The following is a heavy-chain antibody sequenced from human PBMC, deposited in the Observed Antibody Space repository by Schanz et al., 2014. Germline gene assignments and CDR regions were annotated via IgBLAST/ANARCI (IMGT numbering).Heavy chain of an antibody. J-gene: IGHJ4*02. D-gene: IGHD3-10*01. CDR3: ERGRRCFGRGVRYCFDA. CDR2: ISTYNGNT. Sequence: QVQLVQSGAEVKKPGASVKVSCKASGYTFTTYAMSWVRPAPGQGLEWVGWISTYNGNTMYPQKLQGRVTMTTDTYTNTAYMELRSMRADDTARYYDERGRRCFGRGVRYCFDAWGQGTLVTVSS. V-gene: IGHV1-18*01. CDR1: GYTFTTYA.